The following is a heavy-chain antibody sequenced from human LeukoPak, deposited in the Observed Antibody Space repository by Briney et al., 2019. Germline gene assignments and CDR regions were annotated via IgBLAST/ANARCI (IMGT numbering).Heavy chain of an antibody. CDR2: IYYSGST. CDR1: GGSISSGGYS. J-gene: IGHJ6*03. CDR3: ARDKRVAVADTYIYYYYMDV. Sequence: PSETLSLTCAVSGGSISSGGYSWSWIRQPPGKGLEWIGYIYYSGSTYYNPSLKSRVTISVDTSKNQFSLKLSSVTAADTAVYYCARDKRVAVADTYIYYYYMDVWGNGTTVTISS. D-gene: IGHD6-19*01. V-gene: IGHV4-30-4*07.